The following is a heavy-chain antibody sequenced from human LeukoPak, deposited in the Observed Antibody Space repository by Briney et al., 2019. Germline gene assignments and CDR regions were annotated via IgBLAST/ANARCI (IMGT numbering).Heavy chain of an antibody. CDR3: ASESSDILRGGFEY. V-gene: IGHV3-74*01. CDR1: GFSFSKYW. D-gene: IGHD3-9*01. Sequence: GGSLRLSCADFGFSFSKYWMHWVRQAPGKGLVWVSRISTDGTSTTYADLVKGRFTISRDNAKNTLYLQMNSLRAEDTAVYYCASESSDILRGGFEYWGQGVLVTVSS. J-gene: IGHJ4*02. CDR2: ISTDGTST.